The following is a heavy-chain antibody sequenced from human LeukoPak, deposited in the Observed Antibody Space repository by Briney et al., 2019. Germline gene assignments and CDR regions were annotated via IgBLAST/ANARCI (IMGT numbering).Heavy chain of an antibody. Sequence: GSLRLSCAASGFTFSNYAMSWVRQAPGKGLEWVSAILGSGGSTYYADSVKGRFTVSRDNSKSTLYLQMNSLRAEDTALYYCAKWGDYDVLTGYYVPDYWGQGTLVTVSS. D-gene: IGHD3-9*01. J-gene: IGHJ4*02. CDR2: ILGSGGST. CDR1: GFTFSNYA. V-gene: IGHV3-23*01. CDR3: AKWGDYDVLTGYYVPDY.